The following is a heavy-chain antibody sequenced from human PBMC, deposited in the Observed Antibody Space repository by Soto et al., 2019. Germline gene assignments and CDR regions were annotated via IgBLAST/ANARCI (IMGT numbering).Heavy chain of an antibody. V-gene: IGHV6-1*01. D-gene: IGHD6-25*01. Sequence: SQTLSLPCAISGDSVSRNIAAWNWTRQSPSSGLEWLGRTYYRSKWYTDYPVSVKSRITINPDTSKNQFSLQLNSVAPEDTAVYYCARDLSGRLDYWGQGTLVTVSS. CDR1: GDSVSRNIAA. J-gene: IGHJ4*02. CDR2: TYYRSKWYT. CDR3: ARDLSGRLDY.